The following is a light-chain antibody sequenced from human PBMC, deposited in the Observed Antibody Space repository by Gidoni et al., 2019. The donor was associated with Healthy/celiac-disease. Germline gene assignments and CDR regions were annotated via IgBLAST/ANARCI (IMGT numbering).Light chain of an antibody. J-gene: IGKJ1*01. Sequence: IRMTQSPSSFSASTGDRVTITCRASQGISSYLAWYQQKPGKDPKLLIYAASTLQSGVPSRFSGSGSGTDFTLTISCLQSEDFATYYCQKYYSYPRTFGQGTKVEIK. V-gene: IGKV1-8*01. CDR2: AAS. CDR3: QKYYSYPRT. CDR1: QGISSY.